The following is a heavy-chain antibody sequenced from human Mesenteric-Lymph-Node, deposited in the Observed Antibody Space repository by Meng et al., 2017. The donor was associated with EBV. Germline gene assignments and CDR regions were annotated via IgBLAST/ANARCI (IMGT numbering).Heavy chain of an antibody. J-gene: IGHJ4*02. CDR2: INHSGST. Sequence: QVRLQQWGAGLLKPSETLSLTCAVYGGSFSGYYWSWIRQPPGKGLEWIGEINHSGSTNYNPSLKSRVTISVDTSKNQFSLKLSSVTAADTAVYYCARVSLIWGGATLWGQGTLVTVSS. CDR1: GGSFSGYY. D-gene: IGHD3-16*01. CDR3: ARVSLIWGGATL. V-gene: IGHV4-34*01.